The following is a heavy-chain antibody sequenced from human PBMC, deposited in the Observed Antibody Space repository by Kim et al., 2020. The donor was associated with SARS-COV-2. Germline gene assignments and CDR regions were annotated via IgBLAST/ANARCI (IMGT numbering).Heavy chain of an antibody. D-gene: IGHD1-1*01. V-gene: IGHV1-46*01. Sequence: ASVKVSCKASGYTFTSYYMHWVRQAPGQGLEWMGIINPSGCSTSYAQKFQGRVTMPRDTSTSTVYMELSSLRSEDTAVYYCARGTRGCKVSDSRGMDVWGQGTTVTVSS. J-gene: IGHJ6*02. CDR2: INPSGCST. CDR3: ARGTRGCKVSDSRGMDV. CDR1: GYTFTSYY.